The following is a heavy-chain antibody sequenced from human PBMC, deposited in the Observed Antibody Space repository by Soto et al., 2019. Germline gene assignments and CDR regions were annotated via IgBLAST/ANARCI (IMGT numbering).Heavy chain of an antibody. J-gene: IGHJ4*02. Sequence: QVQLVQSGAEVKKPGASVKVSCKTSGYTFTSYDINWVRQATGQGLEWMGWMNPNSGNTGYAQKFRRRVXXTXNXXISTAYMELSSLRSEDTAVYYCARGHVVGATPTRYWGQGTLVTVSS. CDR1: GYTFTSYD. D-gene: IGHD1-26*01. CDR3: ARGHVVGATPTRY. V-gene: IGHV1-8*01. CDR2: MNPNSGNT.